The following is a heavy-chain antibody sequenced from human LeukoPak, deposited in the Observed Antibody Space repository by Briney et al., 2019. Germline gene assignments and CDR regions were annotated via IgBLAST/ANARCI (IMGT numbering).Heavy chain of an antibody. CDR3: AISGVGTTKEVDY. J-gene: IGHJ4*02. V-gene: IGHV1-69*05. D-gene: IGHD4-17*01. CDR1: VGTFSSYA. Sequence: SSVKVSCKASVGTFSSYAISWVRQAPGHGPEWMGRIIPIFGTANYAQKFQGRVTITTDESTSTPYMELSSLRSEDTAVYYCAISGVGTTKEVDYWGQGTLVTVSS. CDR2: IIPIFGTA.